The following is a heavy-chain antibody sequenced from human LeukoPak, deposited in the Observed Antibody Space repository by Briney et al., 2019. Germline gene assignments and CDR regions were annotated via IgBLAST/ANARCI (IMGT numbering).Heavy chain of an antibody. D-gene: IGHD3-9*01. CDR1: GYTFSSYG. V-gene: IGHV1-18*04. CDR3: ARAGYDILTGYYVY. Sequence: GASVKVSCKASGYTFSSYGISWVRQAPGLGLEWMGWISTYNGNTNYAQNLQGRVTMTTDTSTSTAYMELRSLRSDDTAVYYCARAGYDILTGYYVYWGQGTLVTVSS. CDR2: ISTYNGNT. J-gene: IGHJ4*02.